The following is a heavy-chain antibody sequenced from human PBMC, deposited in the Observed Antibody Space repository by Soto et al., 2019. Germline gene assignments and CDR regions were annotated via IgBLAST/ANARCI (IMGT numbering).Heavy chain of an antibody. CDR2: IYSTGST. CDR3: ARGSPMSSSFPLDF. J-gene: IGHJ4*02. D-gene: IGHD6-6*01. Sequence: QVQLQESGPGLVTPSETLSLTCTVSGGSIRPYYWSWIRPPPGKGLAWIGYIYSTGSTNYNSSLKSRVTMSRDTSKNQFSRKWNSVTAADTALYYCARGSPMSSSFPLDFWGQGTLVAVSS. CDR1: GGSIRPYY. V-gene: IGHV4-59*01.